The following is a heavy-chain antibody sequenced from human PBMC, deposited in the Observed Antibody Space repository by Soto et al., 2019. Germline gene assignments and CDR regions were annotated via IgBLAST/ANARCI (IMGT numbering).Heavy chain of an antibody. CDR1: GDSFTSSIDY. D-gene: IGHD3-10*01. CDR3: ARLKVLLSWLDP. Sequence: SETQSLTCTVSGDSFTSSIDYWGWIRQPPGKGLEWIGSIYYGGNTYYNPSLKSRVTISVDTSKNQFSLKLSSVTAADTAVYYCARLKVLLSWLDPWGQGTLVTVSS. J-gene: IGHJ5*02. CDR2: IYYGGNT. V-gene: IGHV4-39*01.